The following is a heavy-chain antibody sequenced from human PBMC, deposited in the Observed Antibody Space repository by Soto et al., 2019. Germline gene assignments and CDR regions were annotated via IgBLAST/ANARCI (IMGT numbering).Heavy chain of an antibody. J-gene: IGHJ5*02. CDR1: GYTFTSYG. CDR2: ISAYNGNT. V-gene: IGHV1-18*01. D-gene: IGHD3-10*01. Sequence: VASVKVSCKASGYTFTSYGISWVRQAPGQGLEWMGWISAYNGNTNYAQKLQGRVTMTTDTSTSTAYMELRSLRSDDTAVYYCARMVRWGDPNWFDPWGQGTLVTVSS. CDR3: ARMVRWGDPNWFDP.